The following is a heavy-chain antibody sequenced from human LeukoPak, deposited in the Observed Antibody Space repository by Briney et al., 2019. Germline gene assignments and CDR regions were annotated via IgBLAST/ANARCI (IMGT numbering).Heavy chain of an antibody. V-gene: IGHV3-74*01. CDR1: GFTFSNYW. J-gene: IGHJ5*02. CDR3: IRDFRSADL. CDR2: IYVDGRTT. Sequence: GGSLRLSCVASGFTFSNYWMHWVRQPPGKGLVWVSRIYVDGRTTNYADSVKGRFTISRDNAKNTVYLEMNSLSVKDTATYYCIRDFRSADLWGQGTLVTVTS.